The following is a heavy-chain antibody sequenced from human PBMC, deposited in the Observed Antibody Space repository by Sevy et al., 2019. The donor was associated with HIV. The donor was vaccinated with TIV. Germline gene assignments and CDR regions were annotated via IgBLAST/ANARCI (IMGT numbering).Heavy chain of an antibody. V-gene: IGHV3-30-3*01. CDR1: GFTFSSYA. D-gene: IGHD6-13*01. J-gene: IGHJ3*02. Sequence: GGSLRLSCAASGFTFSSYAMHWVRQAPGKGLEWVAVISYDGSNKYYVDSVKGRFTISRDNSKNTLYLQMNSLRAEDTAVYYCARDRRDEYSSSWYGEGAFDIWGQGTMVTVSS. CDR2: ISYDGSNK. CDR3: ARDRRDEYSSSWYGEGAFDI.